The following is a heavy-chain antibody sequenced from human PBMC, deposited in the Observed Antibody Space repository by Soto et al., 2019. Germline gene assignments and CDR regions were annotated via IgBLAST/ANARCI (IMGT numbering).Heavy chain of an antibody. CDR3: ARDVDRTSHLNWFDP. CDR1: GFTFSSYA. CDR2: IIYDGTNK. J-gene: IGHJ5*02. D-gene: IGHD5-12*01. Sequence: GGSLRLSCAASGFTFSSYAMSWVRQAPGKGLEWVSAIIYDGTNKNYADSVKGRFTISRDNSKNTVYLQMDSLKVEDTAVYYCARDVDRTSHLNWFDPWGQGVMVTVSS. V-gene: IGHV3-23*01.